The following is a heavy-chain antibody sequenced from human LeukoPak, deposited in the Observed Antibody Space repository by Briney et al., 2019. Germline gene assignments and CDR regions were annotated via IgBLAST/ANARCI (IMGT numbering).Heavy chain of an antibody. V-gene: IGHV4-34*01. Sequence: SETLSLTCAVYGGSFSGYYWSWIRQPPGKGLEWIGEINHRGSTNYNPSLKRRVTVSVDTSKNQFSLKLSSVTAADTAVYYCARTTEAHSWRTRYYDYYMDVWGKGTTVAVSS. CDR2: INHRGST. CDR1: GGSFSGYY. J-gene: IGHJ6*03. CDR3: ARTTEAHSWRTRYYDYYMDV. D-gene: IGHD6-13*01.